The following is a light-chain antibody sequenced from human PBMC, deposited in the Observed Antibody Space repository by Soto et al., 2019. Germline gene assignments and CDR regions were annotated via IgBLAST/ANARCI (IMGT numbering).Light chain of an antibody. V-gene: IGKV3-20*01. CDR1: QSVSSSS. J-gene: IGKJ4*01. CDR2: GTS. CDR3: QQHGSSPLT. Sequence: ETVLTQSPGTLSLSPGERATLSCRASQSVSSSSLAWYQQRPGQAPRLLIYGTSSRATGIPDRFSGSGSGTDFTLTISRLEPEDFAVYFCQQHGSSPLTFGGGTK.